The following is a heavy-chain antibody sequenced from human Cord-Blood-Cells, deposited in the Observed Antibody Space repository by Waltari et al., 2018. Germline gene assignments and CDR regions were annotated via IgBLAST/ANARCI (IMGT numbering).Heavy chain of an antibody. CDR1: GGTFSSYA. CDR2: IIPIFGTA. J-gene: IGHJ4*02. Sequence: QVQLVQSGAEVKKPGSSVKVSCKASGGTFSSYAISWVRPAPGPGLEWMGGIIPIFGTANYAQKFQGRVTITADESTSTAYMELSSLRSEDTAMYYCARGGIAVAGTVGYYFDYWGQGTLVTVSS. D-gene: IGHD6-19*01. CDR3: ARGGIAVAGTVGYYFDY. V-gene: IGHV1-69*01.